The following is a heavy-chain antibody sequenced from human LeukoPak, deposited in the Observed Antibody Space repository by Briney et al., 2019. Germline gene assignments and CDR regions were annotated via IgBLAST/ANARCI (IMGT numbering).Heavy chain of an antibody. D-gene: IGHD2-15*01. V-gene: IGHV3-23*01. J-gene: IGHJ4*02. Sequence: PGGSLRLSCAASGFIFSNYAMSWVRQAPGKGLDWVSTISGSDDSTYYADSVRGRFTISRDNSKNTLYLQMNSLRAEDTAVYYCAKSRSGGGSCYNYWGQGTLVTVSS. CDR1: GFIFSNYA. CDR2: ISGSDDST. CDR3: AKSRSGGGSCYNY.